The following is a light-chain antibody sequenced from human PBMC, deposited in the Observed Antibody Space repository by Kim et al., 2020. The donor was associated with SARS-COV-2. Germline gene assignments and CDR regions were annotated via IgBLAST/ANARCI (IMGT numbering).Light chain of an antibody. J-gene: IGLJ3*02. CDR3: QVWDSSTAWV. CDR2: RDS. V-gene: IGLV3-9*01. CDR1: NIGSKN. Sequence: SYELTQPLSVSVALGQTARITCGGNNIGSKNVLWYQQKPGQAPVLVIYRDSNRPSGIPERFSGSNSGNTATLTISRAQAGDEADYYCQVWDSSTAWVFGG.